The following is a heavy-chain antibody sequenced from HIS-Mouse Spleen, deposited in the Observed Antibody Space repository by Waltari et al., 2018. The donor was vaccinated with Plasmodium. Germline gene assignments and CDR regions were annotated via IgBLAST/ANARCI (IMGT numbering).Heavy chain of an antibody. CDR1: GFTFSSYW. V-gene: IGHV3-7*01. CDR3: ASSWYWYFDL. J-gene: IGHJ2*01. CDR2: IKQDGSEK. Sequence: EVQLVESGGGLVQPGGSLRLSCAASGFTFSSYWMSWVRQAPGKGLDWVAKIKQDGSEKYYVDSGKGRFTISRDNAKNSLYLQMNSLRAEDTAVYYCASSWYWYFDLWGRGTLVTVSS. D-gene: IGHD6-13*01.